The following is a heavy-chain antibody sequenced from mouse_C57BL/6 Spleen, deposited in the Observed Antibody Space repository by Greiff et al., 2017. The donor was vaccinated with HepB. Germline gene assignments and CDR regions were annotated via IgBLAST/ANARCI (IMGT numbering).Heavy chain of an antibody. CDR3: ARHEGRYDYGAYAMDY. V-gene: IGHV1-62-2*01. CDR2: FYPGSGSI. J-gene: IGHJ4*01. Sequence: VKLQESGAELVKPGASVKLSCKASGYTFTEYTIHWVKQRSGQGLEWIGWFYPGSGSIKYNEKFKDKATLTADKSSSTVYMELSRLTSEDSAVYFCARHEGRYDYGAYAMDYWGQGTSVTVSS. CDR1: GYTFTEYT. D-gene: IGHD2-4*01.